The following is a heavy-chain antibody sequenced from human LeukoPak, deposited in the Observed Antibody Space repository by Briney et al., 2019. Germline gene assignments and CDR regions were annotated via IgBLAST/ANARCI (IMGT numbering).Heavy chain of an antibody. CDR3: ARDQSYRYPPDY. Sequence: SETLSLTCTVSGGSISGYYWSWIRQPAGKGLEWIGRIYTSESTNYNPSLKSRVTMSVDTTKNKSSLKLSSVTAAATAVYYCARDQSYRYPPDYWGQGTLVTVSS. CDR1: GGSISGYY. J-gene: IGHJ4*02. CDR2: IYTSEST. V-gene: IGHV4-4*07. D-gene: IGHD3-16*02.